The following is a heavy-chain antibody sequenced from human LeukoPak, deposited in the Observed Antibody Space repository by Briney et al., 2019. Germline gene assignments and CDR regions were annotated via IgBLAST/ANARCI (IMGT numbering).Heavy chain of an antibody. V-gene: IGHV4-61*01. Sequence: SETLSLTCTVSGGPVSSGSYYWSWIRQPPGKGLEWIGYIYYSGSTNYNPSLKSRVTISVDTSKNQFSLELSSVTAADTAVYYCARAVSSGWYPYYFDYWGQGTLVTVSS. CDR1: GGPVSSGSYY. J-gene: IGHJ4*02. CDR3: ARAVSSGWYPYYFDY. D-gene: IGHD6-19*01. CDR2: IYYSGST.